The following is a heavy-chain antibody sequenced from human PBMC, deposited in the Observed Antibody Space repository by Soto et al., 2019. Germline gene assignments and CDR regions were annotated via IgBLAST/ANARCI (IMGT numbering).Heavy chain of an antibody. CDR1: GGIFGSYV. CDR2: IIPMFGRP. J-gene: IGHJ4*02. V-gene: IGHV1-69*12. CDR3: ARALGSGYDPGDY. Sequence: QVQLVQSGAEVKKPGSSVKVSCKASGGIFGSYVFTWVRQAPGQGLEWMGGIIPMFGRPNYAQTFQGRVTITADESTSTAYMELSSLRSEDTAGFYCARALGSGYDPGDYWGQGTLVTVSS. D-gene: IGHD5-12*01.